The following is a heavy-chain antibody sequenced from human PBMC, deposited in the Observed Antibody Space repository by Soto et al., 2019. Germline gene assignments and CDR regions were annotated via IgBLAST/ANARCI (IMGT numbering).Heavy chain of an antibody. V-gene: IGHV4-30-2*01. Sequence: SETLSLTCAVPGGSISSGGYSWSWIRQPPGKGLEWIGYIYHSGSTYYNPSLKSRVTISVDRSKNQFSLKLSSVTAADTAVYYCASEVRGAPHYWGQGTLVTVSS. J-gene: IGHJ4*02. CDR1: GGSISSGGYS. D-gene: IGHD3-10*01. CDR2: IYHSGST. CDR3: ASEVRGAPHY.